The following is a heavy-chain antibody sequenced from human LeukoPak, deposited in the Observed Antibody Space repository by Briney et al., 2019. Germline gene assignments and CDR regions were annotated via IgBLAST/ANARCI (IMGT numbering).Heavy chain of an antibody. CDR1: GYTFTSYA. J-gene: IGHJ4*02. CDR3: ARGDYDILTGYHAAVDY. CDR2: INTNTGSP. V-gene: IGHV7-4-1*02. Sequence: ASVKVSFKASGYTFTSYAMNWVRQAPGQGLEWMGWINTNTGSPTYAQGFTGRFVFSLDTSVSTTYLQISSLKAEDTAVYYCARGDYDILTGYHAAVDYWGQGTLVTVSS. D-gene: IGHD3-9*01.